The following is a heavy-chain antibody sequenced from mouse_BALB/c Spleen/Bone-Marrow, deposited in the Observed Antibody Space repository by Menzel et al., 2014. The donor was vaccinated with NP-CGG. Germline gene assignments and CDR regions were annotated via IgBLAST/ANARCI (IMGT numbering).Heavy chain of an antibody. V-gene: IGHV5-6-3*01. CDR2: INSNGGST. CDR3: ARDDVWYAMDY. J-gene: IGHJ4*01. CDR1: GFTFSNYG. Sequence: EGKLIESGGGLMQPGGALKLSRAAPGFTFSNYGMSWGSPTPDKRLEVVATINSNGGSTYYPDSVKGRFTISRDNAKNTLYLQMSSLKSEDTAMYYCARDDVWYAMDYWGQGTSVTVSS.